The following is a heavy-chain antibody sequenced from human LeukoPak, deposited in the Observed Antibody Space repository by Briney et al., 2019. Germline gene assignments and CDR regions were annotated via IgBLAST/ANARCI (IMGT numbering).Heavy chain of an antibody. V-gene: IGHV4-59*01. J-gene: IGHJ6*02. CDR1: GGSISSYY. CDR2: IYYSGST. D-gene: IGHD6-13*01. CDR3: ARNKGIAAAGSYYYYGIDV. Sequence: PSETLSLTCTVSGGSISSYYWSWIRQPPGKGLEWIGYIYYSGSTNYNPSLKSRVTISVDTSKNQFSLKLSSVTAADTAVYYCARNKGIAAAGSYYYYGIDVWGQGTTVTVSS.